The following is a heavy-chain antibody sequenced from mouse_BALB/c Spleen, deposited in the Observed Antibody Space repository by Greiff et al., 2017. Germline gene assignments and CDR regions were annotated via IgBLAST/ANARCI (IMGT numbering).Heavy chain of an antibody. Sequence: VQLQQSGAELVRPGSSVKISCKASGYAFSSYWMNWVKQRPGQGLEWIGQIYPGDGDTNYNGKFKGKATLTADKSSSTAYMQLSSLTSEDSAVYFCARYRYDGGDFDYWGQGTTLTVSS. CDR3: ARYRYDGGDFDY. J-gene: IGHJ2*01. V-gene: IGHV1-80*01. CDR1: GYAFSSYW. D-gene: IGHD2-14*01. CDR2: IYPGDGDT.